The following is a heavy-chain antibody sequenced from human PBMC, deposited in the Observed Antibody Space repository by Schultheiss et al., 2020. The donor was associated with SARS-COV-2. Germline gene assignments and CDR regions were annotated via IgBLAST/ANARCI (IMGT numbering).Heavy chain of an antibody. J-gene: IGHJ4*02. CDR1: GYSISSDYY. CDR3: ARYAGGSCFIDY. V-gene: IGHV4-38-2*01. D-gene: IGHD2-15*01. CDR2: ISHSGGT. Sequence: SETLSLTCAVSGYSISSDYYWGWIRQPPGKGLEWIGTISHSGGTYYNPSLKSRVTISIDTSKNEFSLKLSSVTAADTAVYFCARYAGGSCFIDYWGQGTLVTVSS.